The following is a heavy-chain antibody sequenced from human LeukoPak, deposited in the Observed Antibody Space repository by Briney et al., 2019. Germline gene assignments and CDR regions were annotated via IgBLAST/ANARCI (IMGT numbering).Heavy chain of an antibody. CDR1: GFTFSSYW. CDR2: IKQDGSEK. D-gene: IGHD3-9*01. V-gene: IGHV3-7*01. J-gene: IGHJ4*02. Sequence: GGSLRLSCAASGFTFSSYWMSWVRQAPGKGLEWVANIKQDGSEKYYVDSVKGRFTISRDNAKNSLYLQMNSLRAEDTAVYYCARDSYYDITPSDYWGQGTLVTVSS. CDR3: ARDSYYDITPSDY.